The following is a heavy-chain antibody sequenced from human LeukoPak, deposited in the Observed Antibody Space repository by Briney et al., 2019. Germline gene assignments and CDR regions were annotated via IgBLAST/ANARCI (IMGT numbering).Heavy chain of an antibody. V-gene: IGHV4-31*03. Sequence: SQTLSLTCTVSGGSISSGGYYWSWIRQHPGKGLEWIGYIYYSGSTYYNPSLKSRVTISVDTSKNQFSLKLSSVTAADTAVYYCARGPGLVVPADSFDYWGQGTLVTVSS. CDR3: ARGPGLVVPADSFDY. CDR2: IYYSGST. J-gene: IGHJ4*02. CDR1: GGSISSGGYY. D-gene: IGHD2-2*01.